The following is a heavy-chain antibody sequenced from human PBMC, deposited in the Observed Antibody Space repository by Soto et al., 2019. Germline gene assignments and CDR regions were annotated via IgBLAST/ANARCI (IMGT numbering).Heavy chain of an antibody. CDR1: GYTFTSYG. J-gene: IGHJ3*02. CDR2: ISGNTGNR. V-gene: IGHV1-18*01. Sequence: QVQLVQSGAEVKKPGASVKVSCKASGYTFTSYGISWVRQAPGQGREWRGWISGNTGNRNYAQKLQGRVTMRTETSTSTAYMELRSLRSDDTAVYYCAREQSCEGGAFDIWGQGTMVTVSS. D-gene: IGHD2-15*01. CDR3: AREQSCEGGAFDI.